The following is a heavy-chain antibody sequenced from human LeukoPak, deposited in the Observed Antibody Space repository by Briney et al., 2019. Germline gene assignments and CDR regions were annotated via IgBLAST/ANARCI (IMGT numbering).Heavy chain of an antibody. Sequence: ASVKASCKASGYIFINYGISWVRQAPGQGLEWMGWISPYNGNTNYAQILQGRVTMTTDTSTSTAYMELRSLRSDDTAVYYCARSPGPPPPTDYWGQGTLVTVSS. V-gene: IGHV1-18*01. CDR3: ARSPGPPPPTDY. CDR2: ISPYNGNT. CDR1: GYIFINYG. J-gene: IGHJ4*02.